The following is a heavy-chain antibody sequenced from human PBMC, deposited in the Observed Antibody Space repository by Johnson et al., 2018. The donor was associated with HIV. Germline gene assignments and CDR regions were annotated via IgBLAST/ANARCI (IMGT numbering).Heavy chain of an antibody. Sequence: GQLVESGGGLVQPGGSLRLSCAASGFTFSSYAMSRVRQAPGQGLEWVSAISGSGGSTYYADSVKGRFTISRDNSKNTLYLQMNRLRAEDPAVYYCAKARGYSYGGDAFDIWGQGTMVTVSS. CDR1: GFTFSSYA. V-gene: IGHV3-23*04. CDR3: AKARGYSYGGDAFDI. J-gene: IGHJ3*02. D-gene: IGHD5-18*01. CDR2: ISGSGGST.